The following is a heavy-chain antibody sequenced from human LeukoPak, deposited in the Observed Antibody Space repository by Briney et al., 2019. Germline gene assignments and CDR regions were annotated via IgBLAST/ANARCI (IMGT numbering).Heavy chain of an antibody. Sequence: GGSLRLSCEASGFTFKSDWMNWVRQAPGKGLEWVANINQVGSVKYYVDSVKGRFTICRDNAKNSLYLQMNSLRAEDTAVYYCARGPDNIEGANFHYWGRGTLVTVSS. J-gene: IGHJ4*02. D-gene: IGHD1-26*01. CDR3: ARGPDNIEGANFHY. V-gene: IGHV3-7*01. CDR2: INQVGSVK. CDR1: GFTFKSDW.